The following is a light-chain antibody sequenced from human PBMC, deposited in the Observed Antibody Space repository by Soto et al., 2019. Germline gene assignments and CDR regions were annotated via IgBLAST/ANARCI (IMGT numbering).Light chain of an antibody. V-gene: IGLV1-47*01. CDR1: SSNIGSNY. J-gene: IGLJ2*01. Sequence: QSVLTQPPSASGTPGQRVTISCSGSSSNIGSNYVYWYQQLPGTAPKLLIYRNSQRPSGVPDRFSGSKSGTSASLAISGVRSEDEADYYCAAWDDNLSGVVFGGGTKLTVL. CDR2: RNS. CDR3: AAWDDNLSGVV.